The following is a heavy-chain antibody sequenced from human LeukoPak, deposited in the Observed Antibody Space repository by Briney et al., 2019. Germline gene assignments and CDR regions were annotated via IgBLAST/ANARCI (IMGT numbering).Heavy chain of an antibody. CDR3: ARDFSYDSSGYFDY. V-gene: IGHV3-48*04. D-gene: IGHD3-22*01. CDR2: ISSSSSTI. J-gene: IGHJ4*02. Sequence: GGALRLSCADPGFTFSRYSMNWGRQAPREGLERGSYISSSSSTIYYADSVKGRFTISRDNAKNSLYLQMNSLRAEDTAVYYCARDFSYDSSGYFDYWGQGTLVTVSS. CDR1: GFTFSRYS.